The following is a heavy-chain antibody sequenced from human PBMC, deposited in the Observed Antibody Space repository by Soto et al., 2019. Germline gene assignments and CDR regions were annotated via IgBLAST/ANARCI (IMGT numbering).Heavy chain of an antibody. D-gene: IGHD2-21*02. Sequence: GGSLRLSCAASGFTFRSYAMSWVRQAPGKGLEWVSGISGSGISTHYADSVKGRFTVSRDNAKNSLYLQMNSLRAEDTALYYCARDIVVVTAAFAFDIWGQGTMVTVSS. J-gene: IGHJ3*02. CDR2: ISGSGIST. V-gene: IGHV3-23*01. CDR1: GFTFRSYA. CDR3: ARDIVVVTAAFAFDI.